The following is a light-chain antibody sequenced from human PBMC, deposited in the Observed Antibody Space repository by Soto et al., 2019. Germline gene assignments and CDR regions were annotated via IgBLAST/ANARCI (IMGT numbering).Light chain of an antibody. J-gene: IGKJ1*01. CDR3: HHYGTSPQT. CDR2: AAS. V-gene: IGKV3-20*01. Sequence: EDVLTQSPGTLSLSPGERATLSCRASQDVDSGYLGWYQQKPGQAPRLHIYAASTRATGIPDRFSGSGSGTDFTLSISRLEPEDFAVYFCHHYGTSPQTFAQGTRVEIK. CDR1: QDVDSGY.